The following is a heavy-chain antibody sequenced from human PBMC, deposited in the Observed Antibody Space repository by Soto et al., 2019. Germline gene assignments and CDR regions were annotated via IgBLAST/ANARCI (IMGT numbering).Heavy chain of an antibody. J-gene: IGHJ4*02. CDR2: YVAEEAET. CDR3: ARDSVLRSSWYAFDY. Sequence: ASVKVSCKVSGHPISELSMHWVRQAPGKGLEWMGGYVAEEAETVYAQKFQGRVTMTEDTSADTAYLELSSLRSEDTAVYYCARDSVLRSSWYAFDYWGQGTLVTVSS. V-gene: IGHV1-24*01. D-gene: IGHD6-13*01. CDR1: GHPISELS.